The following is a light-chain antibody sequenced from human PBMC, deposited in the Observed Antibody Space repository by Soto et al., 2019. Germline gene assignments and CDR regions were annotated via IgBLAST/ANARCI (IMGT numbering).Light chain of an antibody. J-gene: IGKJ4*01. CDR2: DVS. V-gene: IGKV3-11*01. Sequence: EIVLTQSPVTLSLSPGERATLSCRASQSVTTFLAWYQQKPGQAPRLLIYDVSNRATGIPARFSGSGSGTDFTLTISSLEPEDFAVYYSQQRINWPLTFGGGTKVEIK. CDR3: QQRINWPLT. CDR1: QSVTTF.